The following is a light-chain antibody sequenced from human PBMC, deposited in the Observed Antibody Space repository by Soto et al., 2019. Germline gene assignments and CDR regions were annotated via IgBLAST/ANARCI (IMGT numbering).Light chain of an antibody. J-gene: IGKJ4*01. Sequence: EIVLTQSPATLSLSPGERATLSCRASQSVGNTLAWYQQKPGQAPRLLIYYTSNNATGIPARFSGSGPGKDFTLTIRRLEHEDFAVYYCQQRNIWPPVFGGGTKVEIK. CDR2: YTS. CDR1: QSVGNT. CDR3: QQRNIWPPV. V-gene: IGKV3-11*01.